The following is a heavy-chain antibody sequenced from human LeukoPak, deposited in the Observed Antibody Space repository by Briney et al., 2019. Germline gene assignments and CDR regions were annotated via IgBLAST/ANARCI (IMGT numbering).Heavy chain of an antibody. CDR3: ARVGPRHTAFDY. J-gene: IGHJ4*02. V-gene: IGHV4-34*01. D-gene: IGHD5-18*01. Sequence: SETLSLTYAVYGGSFSVYYWSWIRQPPGKALEWIGEISQSGITNYNPSLKSRVTISVDKSKNQFSLKLPSVAPADTAVYYCARVGPRHTAFDYWGQGTLVTVSS. CDR2: ISQSGIT. CDR1: GGSFSVYY.